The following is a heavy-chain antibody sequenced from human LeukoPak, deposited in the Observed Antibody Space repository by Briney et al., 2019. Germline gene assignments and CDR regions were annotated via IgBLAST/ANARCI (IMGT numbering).Heavy chain of an antibody. J-gene: IGHJ5*02. CDR1: GYTLTKLS. D-gene: IGHD3-10*01. Sequence: EASVTVSCTVSGYTLTKLSMHWVRQAPGKGLEWMGGFDPEDGETIYAQKFQGRVTMTEDTSTDTAYMELSSLRSEDTAVYYCATDYYGSGSYTWGQGTLVTVSS. CDR3: ATDYYGSGSYT. CDR2: FDPEDGET. V-gene: IGHV1-24*01.